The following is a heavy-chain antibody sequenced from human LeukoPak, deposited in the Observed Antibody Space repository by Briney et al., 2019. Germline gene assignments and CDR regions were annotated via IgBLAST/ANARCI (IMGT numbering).Heavy chain of an antibody. CDR2: IHYSGAT. D-gene: IGHD2-21*02. Sequence: SQTLSLTCAVSGVSVNSRYWSWVRQPPEKGLEWIGYIHYSGATNYNPSLKSRVSISIDTPRNQFSLSLSSVTAADTAVYYCAREDPLTAHFDYWGQGTLVTVSS. CDR1: GVSVNSRY. CDR3: AREDPLTAHFDY. V-gene: IGHV4-59*02. J-gene: IGHJ4*02.